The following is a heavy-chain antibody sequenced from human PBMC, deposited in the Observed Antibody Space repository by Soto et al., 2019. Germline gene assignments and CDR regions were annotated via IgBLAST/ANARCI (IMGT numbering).Heavy chain of an antibody. CDR2: IYYSGST. D-gene: IGHD1-26*01. J-gene: IGHJ6*02. Sequence: SETLSLTCTVSGGSISSSSYYWGWIRQPPGKGLEWIGSIYYSGSTYYNPSLKSRVTISVDTSKNQFSLKLSSVTAADTAVYYCARKSSTAYYYYYGMDVWGQGTTVTVSS. CDR1: GGSISSSSYY. CDR3: ARKSSTAYYYYYGMDV. V-gene: IGHV4-39*01.